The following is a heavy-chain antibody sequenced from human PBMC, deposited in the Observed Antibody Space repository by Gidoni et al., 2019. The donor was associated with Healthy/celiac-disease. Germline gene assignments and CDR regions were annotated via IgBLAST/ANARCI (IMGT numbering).Heavy chain of an antibody. V-gene: IGHV4-4*02. Sequence: QVQLQESGPGLVTRSGTLSPTCAVYGGSISSSNWWSWVRQPPGKGLEWIGEIYHRGSTNYNPSLKSRVTISVDKSKNQFSLKLSSVTAADTAVYYCATATVTTRGLDYWGQGTLVTVSS. CDR1: GGSISSSNW. CDR3: ATATVTTRGLDY. J-gene: IGHJ4*02. CDR2: IYHRGST. D-gene: IGHD4-17*01.